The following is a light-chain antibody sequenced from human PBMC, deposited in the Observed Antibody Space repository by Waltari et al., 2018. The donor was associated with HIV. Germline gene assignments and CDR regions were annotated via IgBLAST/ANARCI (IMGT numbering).Light chain of an antibody. CDR3: QSHDSSLSGYV. CDR1: SSNIGAGYH. V-gene: IGLV1-40*01. Sequence: QSVLTQPPSVSGAPGQRVTISCTGSSSNIGAGYHVHWYQQLPGTAPKLLIYGNSNRPSGVPDRFSGSKSGTSPSLAIPGRQAEDEADYHCQSHDSSLSGYVFGTGTKVTVL. J-gene: IGLJ1*01. CDR2: GNS.